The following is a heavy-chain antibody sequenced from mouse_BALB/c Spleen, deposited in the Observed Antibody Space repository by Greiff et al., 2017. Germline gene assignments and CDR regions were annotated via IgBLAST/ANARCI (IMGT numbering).Heavy chain of an antibody. V-gene: IGHV5-9*03. CDR2: ISSGGGNT. CDR3: ARYIDPYAMDY. CDR1: GFTFSSYT. J-gene: IGHJ4*01. Sequence: DVKLVESGGGLVKPGGSLKLSCAASGFTFSSYTMSWVRQTPEKRLEWVATISSGGGNTYYPDSVKGRFTISRDNAKNNLYLQMSSLRSEDTALYYCARYIDPYAMDYWGQGTSVTVSS.